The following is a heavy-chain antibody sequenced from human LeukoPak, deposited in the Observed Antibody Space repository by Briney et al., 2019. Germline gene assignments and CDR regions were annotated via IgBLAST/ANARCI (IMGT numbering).Heavy chain of an antibody. V-gene: IGHV3-9*03. J-gene: IGHJ4*02. CDR2: ISWNSGSI. CDR1: GFTFDDYA. Sequence: GGSLRLSCAASGFTFDDYAMHWVRQAPGKGLEWVSGISWNSGSIGYADSVKGRFTISRDNAKNSLYLQMNSLRAEDMALYYCARDRPADYWGQGTLVTVSS. CDR3: ARDRPADY.